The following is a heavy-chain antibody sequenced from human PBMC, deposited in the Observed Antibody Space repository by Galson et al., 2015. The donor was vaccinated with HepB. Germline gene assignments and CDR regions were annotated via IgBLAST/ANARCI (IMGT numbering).Heavy chain of an antibody. Sequence: SLRLSCAASGFTFSSYEMNWVRQAPGKGLEWVSYISSSGSTIYYADSVKGRFTISRDNAKNSLYLQMNSLRAEDTAVYYCARGTNYYDSSVYFDYWGQGTLVTVSS. D-gene: IGHD3-22*01. CDR2: ISSSGSTI. CDR3: ARGTNYYDSSVYFDY. J-gene: IGHJ4*02. CDR1: GFTFSSYE. V-gene: IGHV3-48*03.